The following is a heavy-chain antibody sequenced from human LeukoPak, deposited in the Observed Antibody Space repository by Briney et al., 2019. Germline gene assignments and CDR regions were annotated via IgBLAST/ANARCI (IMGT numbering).Heavy chain of an antibody. J-gene: IGHJ6*02. CDR3: ARVYREYYYYYYGMDV. CDR1: GGSFSGYH. V-gene: IGHV4-34*01. CDR2: INHSGST. D-gene: IGHD5-12*01. Sequence: SETLSLTCGVYGGSFSGYHWNWIRQPPGEGLEWIGEINHSGSTNYNPSLKSRVTISVDTSKNQFSLRLSSVTAADTAVYYCARVYREYYYYYYGMDVWGQGTTVTVSS.